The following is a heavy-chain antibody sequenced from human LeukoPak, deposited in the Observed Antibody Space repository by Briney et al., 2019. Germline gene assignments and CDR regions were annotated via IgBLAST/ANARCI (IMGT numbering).Heavy chain of an antibody. D-gene: IGHD3-3*01. CDR1: GYTFSSYG. V-gene: IGHV1-18*01. Sequence: ASVKVSCKASGYTFSSYGISWVRQAPGQGLEWMGWISAYNGNTNFAQKLQGRVTMTTDTSTSTAYMELRSLRSDDTAAYYCARDATYYDFWSGYYTYFDYWGQGTLVTVSS. CDR3: ARDATYYDFWSGYYTYFDY. J-gene: IGHJ4*02. CDR2: ISAYNGNT.